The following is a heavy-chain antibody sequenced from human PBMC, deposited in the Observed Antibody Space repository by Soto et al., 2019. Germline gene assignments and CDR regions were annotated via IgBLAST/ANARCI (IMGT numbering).Heavy chain of an antibody. V-gene: IGHV1-46*01. CDR3: ARDGYDCGGDCYPDY. Sequence: GASVKVSCKASGYTFTSYYMHWVRQAPGQGLEWMGIINPSGGSTSYAQKFQGRVTMTRDTSTSTVYMELSSLRSEDTAVYYCARDGYDCGGDCYPDYWGQGTLVTVSS. CDR1: GYTFTSYY. J-gene: IGHJ4*02. CDR2: INPSGGST. D-gene: IGHD2-21*02.